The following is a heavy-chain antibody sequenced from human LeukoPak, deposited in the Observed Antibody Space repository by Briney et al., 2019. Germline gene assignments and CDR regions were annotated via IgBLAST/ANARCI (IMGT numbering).Heavy chain of an antibody. J-gene: IGHJ4*02. V-gene: IGHV4-34*01. CDR3: ARGLRNSGWYFDY. Sequence: PSETLSLTCAVYGGSFSGYFWSWIRQPPGKGLEWIGEINHSGSTNYNSSLKSRVTISVDTSKNQFSLKLSSVTAADTAVYYCARGLRNSGWYFDYWGEATLVTVSS. CDR2: INHSGST. CDR1: GGSFSGYF. D-gene: IGHD6-19*01.